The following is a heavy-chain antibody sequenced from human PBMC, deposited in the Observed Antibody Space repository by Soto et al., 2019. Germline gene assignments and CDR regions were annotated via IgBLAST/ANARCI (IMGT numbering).Heavy chain of an antibody. CDR2: ISYDGRNK. CDR1: GFTFSSYA. D-gene: IGHD6-6*01. Sequence: VQLVESGGGVVQPGRSLRLSCAASGFTFSSYAMHWVRQAPGKGLEWVAVISYDGRNKHYADSVKGRFTISRDNSKNTLYLQMNSLRAEDTAVYYCARDFAARPTNWFDPWGQGTLVTVSS. CDR3: ARDFAARPTNWFDP. J-gene: IGHJ5*02. V-gene: IGHV3-30*04.